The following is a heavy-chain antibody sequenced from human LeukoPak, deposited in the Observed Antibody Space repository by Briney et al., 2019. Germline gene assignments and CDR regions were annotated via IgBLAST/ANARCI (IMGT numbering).Heavy chain of an antibody. CDR1: GFTFSSHA. Sequence: GGSLRLSCAASGFTFSSHAMHWVRQAPGKGLEWVAVISYDGSNKYYADSVKGRFTISRDNSKNTLYLQMDSLRAEDTAVYYCARDPAAGTFDYWGQGTLVTVSS. CDR3: ARDPAAGTFDY. V-gene: IGHV3-30-3*01. J-gene: IGHJ4*02. D-gene: IGHD6-13*01. CDR2: ISYDGSNK.